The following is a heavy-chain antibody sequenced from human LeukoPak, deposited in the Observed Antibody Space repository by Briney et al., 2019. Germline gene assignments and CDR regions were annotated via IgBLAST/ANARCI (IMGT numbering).Heavy chain of an antibody. V-gene: IGHV4-34*01. CDR1: GGSFSGYY. CDR2: SNHSGST. Sequence: KPSATLSLTCAVYGGSFSGYYWSWIRQPPGKGLEWIGESNHSGSTNYNPSLKSRVSISVDTSKNQFSLKLSSVTAADTAVYYCARGPYYDFWSGYQNWFDPWGQGTLVTVSS. J-gene: IGHJ5*02. D-gene: IGHD3-3*01. CDR3: ARGPYYDFWSGYQNWFDP.